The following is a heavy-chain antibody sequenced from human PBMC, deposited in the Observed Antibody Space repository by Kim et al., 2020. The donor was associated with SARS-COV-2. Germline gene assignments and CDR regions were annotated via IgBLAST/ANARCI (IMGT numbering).Heavy chain of an antibody. V-gene: IGHV5-10-1*01. D-gene: IGHD5-12*01. J-gene: IGHJ6*02. CDR2: FDPSDSYT. Sequence: GESLKISCKGSGYSFISYWITWVRQMPGKGLEWMGRFDPSDSYTNYCPSLQGHVTISADKSISTAYLQWSSLKASDTAMYYCARQDIVATIMDYGMDVWGQGTTVTGSS. CDR3: ARQDIVATIMDYGMDV. CDR1: GYSFISYW.